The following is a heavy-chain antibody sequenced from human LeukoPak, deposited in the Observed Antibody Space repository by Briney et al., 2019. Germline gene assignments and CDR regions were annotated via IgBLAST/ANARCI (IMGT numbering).Heavy chain of an antibody. V-gene: IGHV1-8*02. CDR1: GYTFTGYY. CDR2: MNPNSGNT. D-gene: IGHD3-10*01. CDR3: ARITMVRGVIPTLGY. Sequence: ASVKVSCKASGYTFTGYYMHWVRQATGQGLEWMGWMNPNSGNTGYAQKFQGRVTMTRNTSISTAYMELSSLRSEDTAVYYCARITMVRGVIPTLGYWGQGTLVTVSS. J-gene: IGHJ4*02.